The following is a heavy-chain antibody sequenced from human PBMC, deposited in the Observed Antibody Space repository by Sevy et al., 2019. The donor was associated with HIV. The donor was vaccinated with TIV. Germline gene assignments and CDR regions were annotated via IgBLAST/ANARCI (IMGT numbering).Heavy chain of an antibody. V-gene: IGHV3-48*01. CDR2: ISSSSSTI. CDR3: ARDGVVTYYYYYGMDV. Sequence: GGSLRLSCAASGFTFINYSMNWVRQAPGKGLEWVSYISSSSSTIYYADSVKGRFTISRDNAKNSLYLQMNSLRAEDTAVYYCARDGVVTYYYYYGMDVWGQGTTVTVSS. J-gene: IGHJ6*02. D-gene: IGHD3-3*01. CDR1: GFTFINYS.